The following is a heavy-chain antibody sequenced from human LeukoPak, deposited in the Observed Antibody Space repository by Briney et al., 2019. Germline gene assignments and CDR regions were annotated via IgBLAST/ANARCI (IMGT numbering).Heavy chain of an antibody. CDR2: IIPIFGTA. V-gene: IGHV1-69*05. Sequence: GASVKVSCKASGYTFSSYAISWVRQAPGQGLEWMGRIIPIFGTANYAQKFQGRVTITTDESTSTAYMELSSLRSEDTAVYYCARIRHYYDSSGPFDYWGQGTLVTVSS. J-gene: IGHJ4*02. D-gene: IGHD3-22*01. CDR3: ARIRHYYDSSGPFDY. CDR1: GYTFSSYA.